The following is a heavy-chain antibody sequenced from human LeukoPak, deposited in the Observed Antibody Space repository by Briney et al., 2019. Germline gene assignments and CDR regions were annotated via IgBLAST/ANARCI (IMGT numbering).Heavy chain of an antibody. D-gene: IGHD3-22*01. Sequence: SETLSLTCAVYGGSFSGYYWTWIRQPPGKGLEWIGEINHSGSTNYNPSLKSRVTISVDTSKNQFSLKLSSVTAADTAVYYCARSLRYDSSGYYYYFDYWGQGTLVTVSS. J-gene: IGHJ4*02. CDR2: INHSGST. CDR3: ARSLRYDSSGYYYYFDY. CDR1: GGSFSGYY. V-gene: IGHV4-34*01.